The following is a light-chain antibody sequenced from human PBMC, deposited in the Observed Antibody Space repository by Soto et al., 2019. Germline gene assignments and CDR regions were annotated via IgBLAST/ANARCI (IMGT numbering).Light chain of an antibody. V-gene: IGKV3-20*01. CDR2: NTF. CDR1: QSVSSN. Sequence: TQSPNTPSVSPGERATLSFRASQSVSSNLAWYQQKPGQAPRLLIYNTFHRATGIPDRFSGTGSETDFTLTISRLEPEDFAVYYCQQYGSSPPWTFGQGTKVDTK. J-gene: IGKJ1*01. CDR3: QQYGSSPPWT.